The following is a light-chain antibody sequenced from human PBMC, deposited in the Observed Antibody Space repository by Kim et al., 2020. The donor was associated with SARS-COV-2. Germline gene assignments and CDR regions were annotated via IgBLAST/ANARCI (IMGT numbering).Light chain of an antibody. Sequence: GDSGKLTCTLSSGHSSYAIAWHQKQTEKGHRYVMKVNSDGSHNKGDGIPDRFSGSSAGAERYLIISSLQSEDETDYYCQTWGTGWVFGGGTKLTVL. J-gene: IGLJ3*02. CDR2: VNSDGSH. CDR3: QTWGTGWV. CDR1: SGHSSYA. V-gene: IGLV4-69*01.